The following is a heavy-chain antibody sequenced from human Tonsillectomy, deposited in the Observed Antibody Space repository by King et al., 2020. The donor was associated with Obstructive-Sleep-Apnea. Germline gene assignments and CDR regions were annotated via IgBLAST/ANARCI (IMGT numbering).Heavy chain of an antibody. Sequence: QLQESGPGLVKPSQTLSLTCTVSGGSISSGDYYWSWIRQPPGKGLEWIGYIYYSGSTYYNPSLKSRVTISVDTSKNQFSLKLSSVTAADTAVYYCARAGGILRYFDWSGSYYYGMDVWGQGTTVTVSS. J-gene: IGHJ6*02. V-gene: IGHV4-30-4*01. CDR2: IYYSGST. D-gene: IGHD3-9*01. CDR1: GGSISSGDYY. CDR3: ARAGGILRYFDWSGSYYYGMDV.